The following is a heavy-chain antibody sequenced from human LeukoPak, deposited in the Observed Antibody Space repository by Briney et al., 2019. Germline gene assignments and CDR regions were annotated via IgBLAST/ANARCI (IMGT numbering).Heavy chain of an antibody. CDR1: GFTFSSYA. D-gene: IGHD5-18*01. CDR3: AREYWGYSYGYIGY. CDR2: ISYDGSNK. Sequence: GGSLRLSCAASGFTFSSYAMHWVRQAPGKGLEWVAVISYDGSNKYYADSVKGRFTTSRDNSKNTLYLQMNSLRAEDTAVYYCAREYWGYSYGYIGYWGQGTLVTVSS. J-gene: IGHJ4*02. V-gene: IGHV3-30*04.